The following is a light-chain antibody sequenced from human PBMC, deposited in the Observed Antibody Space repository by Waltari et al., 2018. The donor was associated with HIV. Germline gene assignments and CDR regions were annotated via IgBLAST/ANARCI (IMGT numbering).Light chain of an antibody. J-gene: IGKJ1*01. CDR1: QSVSSSY. CDR3: QQYGSSPWT. CDR2: GAS. V-gene: IGKV3-20*01. Sequence: EIVLTQSPGPLSLSPGERATLSCRASQSVSSSYLVWYQQKPGQAPRLLIYGASSRATGIPDRFSGSGSGTDFTLTISRLEPEDFAVYYCQQYGSSPWTFGQGTKVKIK.